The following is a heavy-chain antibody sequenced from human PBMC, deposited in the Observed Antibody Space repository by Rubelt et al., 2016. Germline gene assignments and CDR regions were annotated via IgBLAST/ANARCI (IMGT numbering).Heavy chain of an antibody. D-gene: IGHD1-1*01. J-gene: IGHJ4*02. CDR3: LRHDDTIYY. CDR1: FSYSA. CDR2: IRSKANNYAT. V-gene: IGHV3-73*01. Sequence: FSYSAMHWVRQASGKGLEWVGYIRSKANNYATVYGASVKGRFTISRDDSKNTAYLQMNSLKTEDTAVYYCLRHDDTIYYWGQGTLVTVSS.